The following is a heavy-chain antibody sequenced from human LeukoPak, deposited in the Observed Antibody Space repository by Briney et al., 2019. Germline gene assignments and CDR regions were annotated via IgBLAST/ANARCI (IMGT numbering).Heavy chain of an antibody. CDR3: ARDFGSGTIADY. V-gene: IGHV3-30-3*01. CDR1: GFTFSTYG. J-gene: IGHJ4*02. CDR2: ISYDGSDK. Sequence: PGGSLRLSCAASGFTFSTYGMHWVRQAPGKGLEWVAVISYDGSDKYYADSVKGRFTISRDNSKNTLYLQMNSLRPEDTAVYYCARDFGSGTIADYWGQGTLVTVSS. D-gene: IGHD3-10*01.